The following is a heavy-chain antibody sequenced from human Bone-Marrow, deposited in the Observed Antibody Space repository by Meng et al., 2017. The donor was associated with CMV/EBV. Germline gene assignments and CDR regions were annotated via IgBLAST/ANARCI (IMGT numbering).Heavy chain of an antibody. CDR3: ARALALGYYDSSGYYRFDAFDI. J-gene: IGHJ3*02. D-gene: IGHD3-22*01. Sequence: SCAISGDSVSSNSAAWNWIRQSPSRGLEWLGRTYYRSKWYNDYAVSVKSRITINPDTSKNQFSLQLNSVTPEDTAVYYCARALALGYYDSSGYYRFDAFDIWGQGTMVTVSS. CDR2: TYYRSKWYN. V-gene: IGHV6-1*01. CDR1: GDSVSSNSAA.